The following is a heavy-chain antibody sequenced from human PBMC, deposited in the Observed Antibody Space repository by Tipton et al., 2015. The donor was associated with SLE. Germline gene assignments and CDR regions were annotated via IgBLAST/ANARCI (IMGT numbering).Heavy chain of an antibody. CDR3: AREEVAAAGTEWYFDL. J-gene: IGHJ2*01. CDR1: GDSINSGNYY. CDR2: SFYSGSP. V-gene: IGHV4-30-4*01. D-gene: IGHD6-13*01. Sequence: LRLSCTVSGDSINSGNYYWSWIRQHPIKGLEWIGYSFYSGSPNYNPSLKSRVTISVDTSKNQFSLKLSSVTAADTAVYYCAREEVAAAGTEWYFDLWGRGTLVTVSS.